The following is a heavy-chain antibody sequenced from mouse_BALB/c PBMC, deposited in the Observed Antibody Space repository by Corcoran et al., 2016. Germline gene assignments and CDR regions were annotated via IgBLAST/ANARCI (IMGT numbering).Heavy chain of an antibody. CDR2: INPYNGAT. V-gene: IGHV1-26*01. D-gene: IGHD2-4*01. CDR1: GYSFTGYY. Sequence: EVQLQQYGPERVKPGASEKISCKAAGYSFTGYYMHWVKQSDVKSIEWIGRINPYNGATSYNQNFKDKASLTVDNSSSTAYMELHSLTSEDSAVYYCARDYDYWYIDVWGAGTTVTVSS. J-gene: IGHJ1*01. CDR3: ARDYDYWYIDV.